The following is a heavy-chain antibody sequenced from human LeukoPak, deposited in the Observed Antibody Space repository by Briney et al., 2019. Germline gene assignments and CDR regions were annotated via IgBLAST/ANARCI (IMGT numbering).Heavy chain of an antibody. V-gene: IGHV4-39*01. CDR1: GGSISSSSYY. J-gene: IGHJ5*02. D-gene: IGHD2-15*01. CDR3: ARTHRVVYNWFDP. Sequence: PSETLSLTCTVSGGSISSSSYYWGWIRQPPGKGLEWIGSIYYSGSTYYNPSLKSRVAISVDTSKNQFSLKLSSVTAADTAVYYCARTHRVVYNWFDPWGQGTLVTVSS. CDR2: IYYSGST.